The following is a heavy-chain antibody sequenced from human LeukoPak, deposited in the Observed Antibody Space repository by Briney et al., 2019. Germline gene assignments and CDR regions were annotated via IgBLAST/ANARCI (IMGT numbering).Heavy chain of an antibody. V-gene: IGHV4-59*12. J-gene: IGHJ6*02. D-gene: IGHD3-10*01. Sequence: SETLSLTCTVSGASISGSYWNWVRQPPGRGLEWIGYVYSSGSTDYNPSLKSRVTMSVDTSKNQFSLKLSSVTAADTAVYYCARERGGGLITMVRGVKSYYYGMDVWGQGTTVTVSS. CDR3: ARERGGGLITMVRGVKSYYYGMDV. CDR2: VYSSGST. CDR1: GASISGSY.